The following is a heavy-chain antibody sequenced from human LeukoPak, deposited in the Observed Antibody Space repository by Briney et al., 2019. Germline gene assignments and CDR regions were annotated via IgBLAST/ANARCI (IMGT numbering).Heavy chain of an antibody. CDR3: ARDRVFWSGYLDY. V-gene: IGHV4-34*01. Sequence: PSETLSLTCAVYGGSFSGYYWSWIRQPPGKGLEWIGEINHSGSTNYNPSLKSRVTISLDKSKNQFSQKLSSVTAADTAVYYCARDRVFWSGYLDYWGQGTLVTVSS. J-gene: IGHJ4*02. D-gene: IGHD3-3*01. CDR1: GGSFSGYY. CDR2: INHSGST.